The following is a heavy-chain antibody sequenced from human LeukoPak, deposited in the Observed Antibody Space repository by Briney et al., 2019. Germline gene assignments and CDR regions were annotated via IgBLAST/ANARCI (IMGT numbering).Heavy chain of an antibody. CDR1: GFTFSSYA. CDR2: IYHSGST. D-gene: IGHD6-19*01. Sequence: LRLSCAASGFTFSSYAMSWIRQPPGKGLEWIGYIYHSGSTYYNPSLKSRVTISVDRSKNQFSLKLSSVTAADTAVYYCARAGRYSSGWYTYYFDYWGQGTLVTVSS. J-gene: IGHJ4*02. V-gene: IGHV4-30-2*01. CDR3: ARAGRYSSGWYTYYFDY.